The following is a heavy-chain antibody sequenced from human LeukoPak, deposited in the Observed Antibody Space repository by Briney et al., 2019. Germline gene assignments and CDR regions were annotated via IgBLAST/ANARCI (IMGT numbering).Heavy chain of an antibody. D-gene: IGHD6-13*01. CDR3: ARGYSSSWYKDY. CDR1: GFTFSSYS. J-gene: IGHJ4*02. V-gene: IGHV3-21*01. Sequence: GGSLRLSCAASGFTFSSYSMNWVRQAPGKGLEWVSSISSSSSYIYYADSVKGRLTISRDNAKNSLYLQMNSLRAEDTAVYYCARGYSSSWYKDYWGQGTLVTVSS. CDR2: ISSSSSYI.